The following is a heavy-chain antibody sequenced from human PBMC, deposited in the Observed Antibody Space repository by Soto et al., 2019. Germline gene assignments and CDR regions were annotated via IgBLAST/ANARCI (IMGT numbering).Heavy chain of an antibody. J-gene: IGHJ5*02. V-gene: IGHV4-31*03. CDR1: GGSISSGCYY. Sequence: SETLSLTCTVSGGSISSGCYYWSWIRQHPGKGLEWIGYIYYSGSTYYNPSLKSRVTISVDTSKNQFSLKLSSVTAADTAVYYCARDLFPILQWGGWFDPWGQGTLVTVSS. D-gene: IGHD2-15*01. CDR2: IYYSGST. CDR3: ARDLFPILQWGGWFDP.